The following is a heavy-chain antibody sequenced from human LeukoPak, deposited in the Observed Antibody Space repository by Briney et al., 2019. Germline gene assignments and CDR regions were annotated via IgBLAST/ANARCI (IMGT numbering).Heavy chain of an antibody. CDR3: GRTGGGDTPLADWFDP. CDR1: GFTFSSYA. Sequence: GGSLRLSCAASGFTFSSYAMHWVRQAPGKGLEWVAVISYDGSNKYYADSVKGRFTISRDNSKNTLYLQMNSLRAEDTAVYYFGRTGGGDTPLADWFDPGGRGPLVTVSS. J-gene: IGHJ5*02. V-gene: IGHV3-30*04. D-gene: IGHD5-18*01. CDR2: ISYDGSNK.